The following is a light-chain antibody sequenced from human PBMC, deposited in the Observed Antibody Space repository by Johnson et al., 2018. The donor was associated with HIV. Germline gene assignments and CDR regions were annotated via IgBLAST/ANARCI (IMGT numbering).Light chain of an antibody. CDR3: GTWDSRLGHYV. V-gene: IGLV1-51*01. Sequence: QSVLTQPPSVSAAPGQKVTISCSGGSSNIANNYVSWYQQLPGSAPKLLIYDNDKRPSGIPARFSGSKSGTSATMGITGLQTGDEADYYCGTWDSRLGHYVFETGTKITIL. CDR2: DND. CDR1: SSNIANNY. J-gene: IGLJ1*01.